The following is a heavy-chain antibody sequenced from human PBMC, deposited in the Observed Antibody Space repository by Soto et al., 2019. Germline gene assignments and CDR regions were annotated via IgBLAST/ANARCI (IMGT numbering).Heavy chain of an antibody. CDR2: IYYSGST. CDR1: GGSISSYY. CDR3: ARDGEYYDSSGQRYYGMDV. Sequence: SETLSLTCTVSGGSISSYYWSWIRQPPGKGLEWIGYIYYSGSTNYNPSLKSRVTISVDTSQNQFSLKLSSVTAADAAVYYCARDGEYYDSSGQRYYGMDVWGQGTTVTVSS. D-gene: IGHD3-22*01. J-gene: IGHJ6*02. V-gene: IGHV4-59*01.